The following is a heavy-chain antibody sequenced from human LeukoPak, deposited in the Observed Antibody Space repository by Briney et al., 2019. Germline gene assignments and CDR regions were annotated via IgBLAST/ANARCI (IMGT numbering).Heavy chain of an antibody. CDR2: ISYDGSNK. CDR3: ARSGYYYDSSGYYWYFDY. D-gene: IGHD3-22*01. CDR1: GFTFSSYA. J-gene: IGHJ4*02. V-gene: IGHV3-30-3*01. Sequence: GGSLRLSCAASGFTFSSYAMHWVRQAPGKGLEWVAVISYDGSNKYYADSVKGRFTISRDNSKNTLYLRMNSLRAEDTAVYYCARSGYYYDSSGYYWYFDYWGQGTLVTVSS.